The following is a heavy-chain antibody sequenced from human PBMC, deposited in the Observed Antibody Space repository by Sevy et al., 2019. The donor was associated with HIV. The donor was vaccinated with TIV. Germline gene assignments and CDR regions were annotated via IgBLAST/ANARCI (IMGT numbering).Heavy chain of an antibody. V-gene: IGHV3-23*01. CDR1: GFTFSSYA. Sequence: GGCLRLSCAASGFTFSSYAMSWVRQAPGKGLEWVSAISGRGGSTYYADSVKGRFTISRDNSKNTLYLQMNSLRAEDTAVYYCTKEADYYDSSGYLAWGQGTLVTVSS. CDR2: ISGRGGST. D-gene: IGHD3-22*01. J-gene: IGHJ4*02. CDR3: TKEADYYDSSGYLA.